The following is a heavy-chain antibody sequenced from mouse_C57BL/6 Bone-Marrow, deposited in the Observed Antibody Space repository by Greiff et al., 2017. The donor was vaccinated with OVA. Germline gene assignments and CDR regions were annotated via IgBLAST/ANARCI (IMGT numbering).Heavy chain of an antibody. CDR2: IYPGDGDT. D-gene: IGHD1-1*01. CDR1: GYAFSSYW. V-gene: IGHV1-80*01. CDR3: ARGGGYGSPFAY. Sequence: QVQLQQPGAELVKPGASVKISCKASGYAFSSYWMNWVKQRPGKGLEWIGQIYPGDGDTNYNGKFKGKATLTADKSSSTAYMQLSSLTSEDSAVYFCARGGGYGSPFAYWGQGTLVTVSA. J-gene: IGHJ3*01.